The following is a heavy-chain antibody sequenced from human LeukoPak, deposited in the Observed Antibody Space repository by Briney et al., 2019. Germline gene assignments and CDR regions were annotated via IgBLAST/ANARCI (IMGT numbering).Heavy chain of an antibody. J-gene: IGHJ4*02. Sequence: PGGSLRLSCAGSGFTYSDYEMAWVRQAPGTGLEWIAYMSSEGSNEGTVINYAESVKGRFTISRDDAKRSVYLQMKRLSAEDTAVYFCAGGPQYTGSYPYWGQGTLVTVSS. V-gene: IGHV3-48*03. D-gene: IGHD2-8*02. CDR2: MSSEGSNEGTVI. CDR3: AGGPQYTGSYPY. CDR1: GFTYSDYE.